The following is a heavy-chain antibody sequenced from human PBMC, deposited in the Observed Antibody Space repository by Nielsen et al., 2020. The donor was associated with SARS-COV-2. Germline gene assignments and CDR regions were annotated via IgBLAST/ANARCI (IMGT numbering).Heavy chain of an antibody. V-gene: IGHV1-3*01. CDR1: GYTFTSYA. J-gene: IGHJ6*03. CDR2: INAGNGNT. D-gene: IGHD1-26*01. CDR3: ARSDKGSYYYYYYYMDV. Sequence: ASVKVSCKASGYTFTSYAMHWVRQAPGQRLEWMGWINAGNGNTKYSQKFQGRVTITRDTSASTAYMELSSLRSEDTAVYYCARSDKGSYYYYYYYMDVWGKGTTVTVSS.